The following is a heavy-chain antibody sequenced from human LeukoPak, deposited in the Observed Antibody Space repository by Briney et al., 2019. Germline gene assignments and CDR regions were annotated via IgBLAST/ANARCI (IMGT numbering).Heavy chain of an antibody. V-gene: IGHV4-59*01. J-gene: IGHJ5*02. Sequence: SETLSLTCTVSGGSISSYYWSWIRQPPGKGLEWIGYIYYSGSTNYNPSLKSRVTISVDTSKNQFSLKLNSVTAADTAVYYCARVTYPPSITNQYNWFDPWGQGTLVTVSS. CDR1: GGSISSYY. CDR2: IYYSGST. D-gene: IGHD3-3*01. CDR3: ARVTYPPSITNQYNWFDP.